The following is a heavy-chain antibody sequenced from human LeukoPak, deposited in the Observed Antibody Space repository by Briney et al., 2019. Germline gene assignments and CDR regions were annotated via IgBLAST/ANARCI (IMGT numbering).Heavy chain of an antibody. CDR3: ASNLRGYSGYDLNY. Sequence: ASVKVSCKAAGYTFTSYYMHWVRQAPGQGVEGMERINPSGSSTSYTQKFQCRVTMTRDMSTSTVYMELSSLRSEDTDEYSCASNLRGYSGYDLNYWGQGTLVTVSS. V-gene: IGHV1-46*01. CDR2: INPSGSST. J-gene: IGHJ4*02. CDR1: GYTFTSYY. D-gene: IGHD5-12*01.